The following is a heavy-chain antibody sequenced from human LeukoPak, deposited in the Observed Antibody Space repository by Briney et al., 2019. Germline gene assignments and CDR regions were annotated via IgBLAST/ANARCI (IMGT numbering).Heavy chain of an antibody. CDR1: GGSISSSNW. CDR3: ARGRRTYYYDSSGYYYGVRIPSEYFQH. D-gene: IGHD3-22*01. CDR2: IYHSGST. V-gene: IGHV4-4*02. Sequence: EASETLSLTCAVSGGSISSSNWWSWVRQPPGKGLEWIGEIYHSGSTNYNPSLKSRVTISVDKSKNQFSLKLSSVTAADTAVYYCARGRRTYYYDSSGYYYGVRIPSEYFQHWGQGTLVTVSS. J-gene: IGHJ1*01.